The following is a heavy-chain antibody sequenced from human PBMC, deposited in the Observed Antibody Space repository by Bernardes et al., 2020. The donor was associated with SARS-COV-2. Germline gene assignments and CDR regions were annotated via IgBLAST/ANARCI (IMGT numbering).Heavy chain of an antibody. J-gene: IGHJ4*02. Sequence: GGSLRLSCAASGFTFSSYGMYWVRQAPGKGLEWVAVMSYDGSNKYYADSVKGRFTISRDNSKNTLYLQMNSLRAEDTAVYYCAKDGTYYDFWSGYYKGQSLIDYWGQGTLVTVSS. CDR2: MSYDGSNK. CDR3: AKDGTYYDFWSGYYKGQSLIDY. CDR1: GFTFSSYG. D-gene: IGHD3-3*01. V-gene: IGHV3-30*18.